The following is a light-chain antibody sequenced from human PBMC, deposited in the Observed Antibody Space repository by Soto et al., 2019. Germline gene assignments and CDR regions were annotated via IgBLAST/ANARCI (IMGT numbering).Light chain of an antibody. V-gene: IGKV1-9*01. CDR2: AAS. CDR3: LQLNTYPLT. J-gene: IGKJ3*01. CDR1: QGVTSY. Sequence: IQLTQSPSSLSASVGDRVTITCRASQGVTSYLAWYQQKPGKAPKLLIYAASTLQSGVPSRFSGSGSVTDFTLTISSLQPEDFATYYCLQLNTYPLTFGPGTKVEIK.